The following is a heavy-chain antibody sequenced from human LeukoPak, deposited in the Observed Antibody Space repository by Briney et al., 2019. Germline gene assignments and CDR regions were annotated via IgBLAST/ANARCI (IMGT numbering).Heavy chain of an antibody. CDR3: ARETGDDAFDI. CDR1: GYTLTELS. CDR2: FDPEDGET. J-gene: IGHJ3*02. D-gene: IGHD7-27*01. V-gene: IGHV1-24*01. Sequence: ASVKVSCKVSGYTLTELSMHWVRQAPGKGLEWMGGFDPEDGETIYAQKFQGRVTMTRDTSISTAYMELSRLRSDDTAVYYCARETGDDAFDIWGQGTMVTVSS.